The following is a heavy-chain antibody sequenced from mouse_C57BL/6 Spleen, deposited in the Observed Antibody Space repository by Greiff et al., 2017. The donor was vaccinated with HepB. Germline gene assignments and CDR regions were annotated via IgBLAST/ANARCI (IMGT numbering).Heavy chain of an antibody. CDR1: GYTFTSYW. CDR3: ARRPITTVVARGYFDV. CDR2: IDPSDSYT. V-gene: IGHV1-50*01. Sequence: QVQLQQPGAELVKPGASVKLSCKASGYTFTSYWMQWVKQRPGQGLEWIGEIDPSDSYTNYNQKFKGKATLTVDTSSSTAYMQLRSLTSEDSAVYYCARRPITTVVARGYFDVWGTGTTVTVSS. J-gene: IGHJ1*03. D-gene: IGHD1-1*01.